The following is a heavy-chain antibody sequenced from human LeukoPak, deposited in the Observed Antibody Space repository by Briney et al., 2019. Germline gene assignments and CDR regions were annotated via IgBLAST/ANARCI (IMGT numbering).Heavy chain of an antibody. V-gene: IGHV3-74*01. CDR1: GFTFSSYW. CDR3: ARVGAYSSSWD. J-gene: IGHJ4*02. Sequence: PGGSLRLSCAASGFTFSSYWMHWVRQAPGKGLVWMSRINGDGRTTNYADSVKGRFTISRDNANNTLYLQVNSLRAEDTAVYFCARVGAYSSSWDWGQGTLVSVSS. D-gene: IGHD6-13*01. CDR2: INGDGRTT.